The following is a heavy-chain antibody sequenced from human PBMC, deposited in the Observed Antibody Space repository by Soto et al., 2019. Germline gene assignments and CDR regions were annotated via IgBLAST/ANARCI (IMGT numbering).Heavy chain of an antibody. CDR2: IYYSGST. Sequence: SETLSLTCTVSGGSISSGGYYWSWIRQHPGKGLEWIGYIYYSGSTYYNPFLKSRVTISVDTSKNQFSLKLSSVTAADTAVYYCAQPVPIFGVVTPNWFHPWGQEPLVTVS. V-gene: IGHV4-31*03. J-gene: IGHJ5*02. CDR1: GGSISSGGYY. D-gene: IGHD3-3*01. CDR3: AQPVPIFGVVTPNWFHP.